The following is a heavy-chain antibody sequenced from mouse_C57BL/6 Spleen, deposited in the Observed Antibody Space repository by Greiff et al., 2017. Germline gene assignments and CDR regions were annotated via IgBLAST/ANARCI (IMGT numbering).Heavy chain of an antibody. J-gene: IGHJ3*01. CDR2: INPNNGGT. CDR1: GYTFTDYY. V-gene: IGHV1-26*01. Sequence: VQLQQSGPELVKPGASVKISCKASGYTFTDYYMNWVKQSPGKSLEWIGDINPNNGGTSYNQKFKGKATLTVDKSSSTAYMELRSLTSEGSAVYYCARQSWFAYWGQGTLVTVSA. CDR3: ARQSWFAY. D-gene: IGHD3-2*01.